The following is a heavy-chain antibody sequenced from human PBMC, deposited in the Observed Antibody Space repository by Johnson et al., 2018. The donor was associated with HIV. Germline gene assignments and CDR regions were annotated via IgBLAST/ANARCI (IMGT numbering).Heavy chain of an antibody. CDR3: ARSLPDPHPEWELRAVYAFDI. Sequence: MLLVESGGGVVQPGRSLRLSCAASGFTFSSYDMHWVRQATGKGLEWVSAIGTAGDTYYPGSVKGRFTISRDNSRNTLYVQMNSLRAEDTAVYYCARSLPDPHPEWELRAVYAFDIWGQGTVVTVSS. V-gene: IGHV3-13*01. J-gene: IGHJ3*02. CDR2: IGTAGDT. D-gene: IGHD1-26*01. CDR1: GFTFSSYD.